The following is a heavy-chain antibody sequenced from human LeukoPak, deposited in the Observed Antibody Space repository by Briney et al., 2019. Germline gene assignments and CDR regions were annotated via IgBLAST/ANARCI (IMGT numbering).Heavy chain of an antibody. CDR3: ASGTPSHYSSTSGYFDY. V-gene: IGHV1-69*13. D-gene: IGHD6-13*01. Sequence: ASVKVSCKASGGTFSSYAISWVRQDPGQGLEWMGGIIPIFGTANYAQKFQGRVTITADESTSTAYMELSSLRSEDTAVYYCASGTPSHYSSTSGYFDYWGQGTLVTVSS. CDR1: GGTFSSYA. J-gene: IGHJ4*02. CDR2: IIPIFGTA.